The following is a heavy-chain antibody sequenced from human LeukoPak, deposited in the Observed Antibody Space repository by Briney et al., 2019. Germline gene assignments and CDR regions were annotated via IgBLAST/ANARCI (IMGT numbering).Heavy chain of an antibody. J-gene: IGHJ4*02. V-gene: IGHV3-7*01. D-gene: IGHD6-19*01. CDR2: IKQDGSVK. CDR1: GFTFSSYW. Sequence: PGGSLRLSCAGSGFTFSSYWMSWVRQAPGKGLEWVANIKQDGSVKYYVDSVKGRFTISRDNAKNSLYLQMTSLRAEDTAVYYCARDVSLAVAGRVFDFWGQGALVTVSS. CDR3: ARDVSLAVAGRVFDF.